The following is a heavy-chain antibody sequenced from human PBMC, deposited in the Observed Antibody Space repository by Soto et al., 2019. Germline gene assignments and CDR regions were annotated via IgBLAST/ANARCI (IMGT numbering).Heavy chain of an antibody. CDR3: ARDADTTGHYSHFDH. CDR1: GFTFSYYG. J-gene: IGHJ4*02. V-gene: IGHV3-33*08. CDR2: MHTGGNEK. D-gene: IGHD3-9*01. Sequence: QVQLVESGGGVVQPGGSLRLSCAASGFTFSYYGFHWVRQAPGKGLEWVAVMHTGGNEKYYVDSVKGRFTVSRDDSRNMVYLEMSGLRAEDTDEDFCARDADTTGHYSHFDHWGRGALVAVS.